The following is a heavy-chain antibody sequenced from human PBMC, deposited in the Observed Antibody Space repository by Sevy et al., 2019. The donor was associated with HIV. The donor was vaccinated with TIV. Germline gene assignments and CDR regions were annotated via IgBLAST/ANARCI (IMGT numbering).Heavy chain of an antibody. D-gene: IGHD2-15*01. J-gene: IGHJ6*02. Sequence: GGSLRLSCAASGFTFSTYAMNWVRQAPGKGLEWVSSISTNGRSAYYTDSVEGRFTISRDNSKNTPYLQMNSLRADDTAVYYCAKGYCSGGSCPRDYYYYGMDVWGQGTTVTVSS. CDR2: ISTNGRSA. CDR1: GFTFSTYA. CDR3: AKGYCSGGSCPRDYYYYGMDV. V-gene: IGHV3-23*01.